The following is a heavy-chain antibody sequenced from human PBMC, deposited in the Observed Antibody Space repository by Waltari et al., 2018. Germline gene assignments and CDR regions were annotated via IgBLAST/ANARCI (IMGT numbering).Heavy chain of an antibody. Sequence: EVQLVESGGGLVQPGGSLRLSCEASGFTFSSYWMYWVRQAPGKGLVWVARIQPGGSAPTYADSGMGRFTISRDNAKNTVFLQMNSLRAEDTAVYYCARGGHFDWLPTDYWGQGTLVTVSS. V-gene: IGHV3-74*01. D-gene: IGHD3-9*01. J-gene: IGHJ4*02. CDR2: IQPGGSAP. CDR1: GFTFSSYW. CDR3: ARGGHFDWLPTDY.